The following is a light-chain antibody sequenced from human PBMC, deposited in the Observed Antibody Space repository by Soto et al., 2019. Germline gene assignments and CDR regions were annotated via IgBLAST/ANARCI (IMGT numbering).Light chain of an antibody. J-gene: IGKJ2*01. CDR1: QSVSSD. Sequence: ETVMRQSPATLSVSPGDRATLSCRASQSVSSDLAWYQHKPGQAPRLLISGASSRATGIPARFSGSGSGTEFTLTISSLQSEDFAVYYCLQYNKWPYTFGQGTELEIK. CDR3: LQYNKWPYT. CDR2: GAS. V-gene: IGKV3-15*01.